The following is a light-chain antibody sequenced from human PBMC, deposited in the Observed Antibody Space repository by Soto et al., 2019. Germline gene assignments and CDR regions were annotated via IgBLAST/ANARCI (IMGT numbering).Light chain of an antibody. CDR3: QQYGNSPFS. J-gene: IGKJ3*01. CDR1: QSVSSN. CDR2: GAS. Sequence: EIVLTQSPGTLSLSPGERATLSCRASQSVSSNLAWYQQKPGQAPRLLIYGASSRATGSPERFSGSGSGTDFILTISRLEPEDVAVYYCQQYGNSPFSFGPGTKVDIK. V-gene: IGKV3-20*01.